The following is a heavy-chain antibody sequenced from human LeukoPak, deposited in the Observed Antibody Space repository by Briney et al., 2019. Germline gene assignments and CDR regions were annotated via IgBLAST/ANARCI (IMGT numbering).Heavy chain of an antibody. CDR2: IYSDGST. V-gene: IGHV3-NL1*01. J-gene: IGHJ4*02. Sequence: GGSLGLSCAASGFIFSNYGMHWVRQAPGKGLEWVSFIYSDGSTYYADSVRGRFTISRDNSKNTVYLQMNSLRAEDTAVYYCARRAGIYSHPYDYWGQGTLVTVSS. CDR3: ARRAGIYSHPYDY. CDR1: GFIFSNYG. D-gene: IGHD1-14*01.